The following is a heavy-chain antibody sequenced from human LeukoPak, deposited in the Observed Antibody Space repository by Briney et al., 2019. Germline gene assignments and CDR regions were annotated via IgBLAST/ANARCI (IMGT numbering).Heavy chain of an antibody. CDR2: IFTGGNT. CDR3: ASHSAGSYSVDDAFDI. J-gene: IGHJ3*02. V-gene: IGHV4-4*08. Sequence: SEALSLTCNGSGASISDYYWSWVRQPPGKGLEGVGHIFTGGNTNYNPSLKSRVTLSVDTSKTQFSLKLSSVTAADTAVYYCASHSAGSYSVDDAFDIWGQGTMVTVSS. CDR1: GASISDYY. D-gene: IGHD1-26*01.